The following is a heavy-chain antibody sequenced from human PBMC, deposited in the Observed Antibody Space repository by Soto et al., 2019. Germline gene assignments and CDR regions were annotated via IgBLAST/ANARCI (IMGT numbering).Heavy chain of an antibody. CDR2: IYHSGST. Sequence: QLQLQESGSGLVKPSQTLSLTCAVSGGSISSGGYSWSWIRQPPGKGLEWIGYIYHSGSTSYNPSLKRRVTISVGRFKNQFSLKLTSVTAAATAGYYFAAGGGLPGYYWRPGALVTVS. CDR3: AAGGGLPGYY. V-gene: IGHV4-30-2*01. D-gene: IGHD2-2*01. CDR1: GGSISSGGYS. J-gene: IGHJ4*02.